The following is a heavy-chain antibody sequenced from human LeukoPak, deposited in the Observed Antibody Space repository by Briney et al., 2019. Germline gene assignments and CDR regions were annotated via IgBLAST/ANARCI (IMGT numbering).Heavy chain of an antibody. CDR3: ARRHDTAMVSDL. CDR2: IYYSGST. D-gene: IGHD5-18*01. Sequence: SETLSLTCTVSGGSISSYYWSWIRQPPGKGLEWIGYIYYSGSTNYNPSLKSRVTISVDTSKNQFSLKLRSVTAADTAVYYCARRHDTAMVSDLWGRGTLVTVSS. CDR1: GGSISSYY. V-gene: IGHV4-59*08. J-gene: IGHJ2*01.